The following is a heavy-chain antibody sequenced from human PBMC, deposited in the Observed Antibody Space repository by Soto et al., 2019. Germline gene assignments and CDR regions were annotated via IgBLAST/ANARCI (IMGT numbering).Heavy chain of an antibody. CDR1: GVSLSTSGVG. J-gene: IGHJ4*02. CDR3: ALPDDSSGYYSGGVDY. CDR2: IYWNDDK. Sequence: SGPSLVEPPQNLTPACTLSGVSLSTSGVGGGWVPQPPGKALEWLALIYWNDDKRYSPSLKSRLTITKDTSKNQVVLTMTNMDPVDTATYYCALPDDSSGYYSGGVDYWGQGTLVTVSS. D-gene: IGHD3-22*01. V-gene: IGHV2-5*01.